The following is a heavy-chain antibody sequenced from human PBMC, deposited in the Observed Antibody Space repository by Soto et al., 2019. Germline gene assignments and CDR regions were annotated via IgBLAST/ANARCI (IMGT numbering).Heavy chain of an antibody. J-gene: IGHJ4*02. CDR1: GYTSTSYG. V-gene: IGHV1-18*01. CDR3: GCGDYRINQLN. D-gene: IGHD4-17*01. CDR2: ISAYNGNT. Sequence: ASVKVSCKASGYTSTSYGISWVRQAPGQGLEWMGWISAYNGNTNWAQKLQGRVTMTTDTSTSTAYMELRSLRSDDTAVYDCGCGDYRINQLNWGQGTLVTVSS.